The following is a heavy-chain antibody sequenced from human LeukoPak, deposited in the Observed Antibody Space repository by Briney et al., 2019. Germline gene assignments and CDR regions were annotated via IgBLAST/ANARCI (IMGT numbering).Heavy chain of an antibody. CDR1: GNYW. D-gene: IGHD2-2*01. CDR3: VSFYETY. J-gene: IGHJ4*02. CDR2: INSDGSWT. Sequence: GGSLRLSCAASGNYWMHWVRQAPGKGLVWVSHINSDGSWTSYADSVKGQFTISKDNARNTVYLQMNNLRAEDTAVYYCVSFYETYWGRGTLVTVSS. V-gene: IGHV3-74*01.